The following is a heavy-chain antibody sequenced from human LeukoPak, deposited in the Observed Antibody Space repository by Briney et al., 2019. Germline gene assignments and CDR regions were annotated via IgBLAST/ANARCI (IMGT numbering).Heavy chain of an antibody. D-gene: IGHD3-10*01. CDR1: GGSISSSSYY. CDR2: IYYSGST. J-gene: IGHJ4*02. CDR3: ARTSETGFVY. V-gene: IGHV4-39*07. Sequence: PSETLSLTCTVSGGSISSSSYYWGWIRQSPGKGLEWIGNIYYSGSTYYNASLKSRVTISVDTSKNQFSLKLSSVTAADTAVYYCARTSETGFVYWGQGTLVTVSS.